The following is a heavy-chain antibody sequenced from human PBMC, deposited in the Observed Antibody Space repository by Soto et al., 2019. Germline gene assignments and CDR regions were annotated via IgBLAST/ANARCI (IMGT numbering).Heavy chain of an antibody. D-gene: IGHD6-13*01. J-gene: IGHJ1*01. Sequence: QVQLVESGGGVVQPGRSLRLSYAASGFTFSSYAMHWVRQAPGKGLEWVAVISYDGSNKYYADSVKGRFTISRDNSKNTLYLQMNSLRAEDTAVYYCARDTGYSSSWYLDLGYFQHWGQGTLVTVSS. V-gene: IGHV3-30-3*01. CDR3: ARDTGYSSSWYLDLGYFQH. CDR1: GFTFSSYA. CDR2: ISYDGSNK.